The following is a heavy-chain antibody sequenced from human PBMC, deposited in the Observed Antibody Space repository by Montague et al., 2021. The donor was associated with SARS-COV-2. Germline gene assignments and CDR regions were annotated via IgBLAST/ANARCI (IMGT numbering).Heavy chain of an antibody. J-gene: IGHJ6*02. D-gene: IGHD6-13*01. CDR2: IYYSGST. V-gene: IGHV4-59*01. Sequence: SETLSLTCTVSGGSISSYYWSWIRQPPGKGLEWIGYIYYSGSTNYNPSLKRRVTISVDTSKNQFSLKLSSVTAADTAVYYCAGDGHMAAGPADSYGMDVWGQGTTVTVSS. CDR3: AGDGHMAAGPADSYGMDV. CDR1: GGSISSYY.